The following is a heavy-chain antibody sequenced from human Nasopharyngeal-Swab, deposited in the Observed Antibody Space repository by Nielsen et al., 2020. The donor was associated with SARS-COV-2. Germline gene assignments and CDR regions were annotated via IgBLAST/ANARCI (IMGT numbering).Heavy chain of an antibody. Sequence: LSLTFAASGFPFSSYGMHWVRQAPGKGLEWVAVISYDGSNKYYADSVKGRFTISRDNSKNTLYLQMNSLRAEDTAVYYCAKDMGIADDSFDYWGQGTLVTVSS. CDR3: AKDMGIADDSFDY. J-gene: IGHJ4*02. D-gene: IGHD6-13*01. CDR2: ISYDGSNK. V-gene: IGHV3-30*18. CDR1: GFPFSSYG.